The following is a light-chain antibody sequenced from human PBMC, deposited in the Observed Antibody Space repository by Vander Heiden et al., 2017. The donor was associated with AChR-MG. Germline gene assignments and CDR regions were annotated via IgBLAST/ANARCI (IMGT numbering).Light chain of an antibody. CDR3: AAWDDSLNGLV. CDR2: SNN. Sequence: QSVLTQPPSTSGTPGQRVTISCSGSSSNIGSHTVNWYQQLPGPAPKLLIYSNNQRPSGVPDRFSGSKSGTSASLAISGLQSEDEADFYCAAWDDSLNGLVFGGGTKLTVL. J-gene: IGLJ3*02. CDR1: SSNIGSHT. V-gene: IGLV1-44*01.